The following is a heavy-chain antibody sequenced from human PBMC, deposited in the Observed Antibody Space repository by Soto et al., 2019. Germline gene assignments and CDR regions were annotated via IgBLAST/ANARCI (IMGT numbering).Heavy chain of an antibody. J-gene: IGHJ5*02. D-gene: IGHD2-2*01. CDR1: GYTFSNYG. V-gene: IGHV1-18*01. CDR3: AKVVPGAEAWFGP. Sequence: QVQLVQSGGEVKRPGASVKVSCKTSGYTFSNYGITWVRQAPGQPLEWLGWISLYSDGTNYAQKFQGRVSMTTDTSPNPGFMELRGLRSDDTAVYYCAKVVPGAEAWFGPWGQGTLVTVSS. CDR2: ISLYSDGT.